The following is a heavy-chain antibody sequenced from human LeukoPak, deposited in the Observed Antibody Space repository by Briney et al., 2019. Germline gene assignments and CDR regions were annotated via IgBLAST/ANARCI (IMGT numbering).Heavy chain of an antibody. J-gene: IGHJ4*02. CDR2: ISNRGYST. V-gene: IGHV3-48*04. Sequence: GGSLRLSCAASGFTFSSYWMSWVRQTPGEGLEWVSYISNRGYSTYYADSVKGRFTISRDNAKNSLYLEMQSLRAEDTAVYYCARNKRRFDQWGQGTVVTVSS. CDR3: ARNKRRFDQ. D-gene: IGHD1/OR15-1a*01. CDR1: GFTFSSYW.